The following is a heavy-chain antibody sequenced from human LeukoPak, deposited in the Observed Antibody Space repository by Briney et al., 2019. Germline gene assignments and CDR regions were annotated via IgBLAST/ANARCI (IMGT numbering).Heavy chain of an antibody. CDR1: GFTFSSYS. V-gene: IGHV3-21*01. Sequence: GGSLRLSCAASGFTFSSYSMNWVRQAPGKGLEWVSSISSSSSYIYYADSVKGRFTISRDNAKNSLYLQMNSLRAEDTAVYYCARDSSRPGSGDFDYWGQGTLVIVSS. D-gene: IGHD3-10*01. CDR2: ISSSSSYI. CDR3: ARDSSRPGSGDFDY. J-gene: IGHJ4*02.